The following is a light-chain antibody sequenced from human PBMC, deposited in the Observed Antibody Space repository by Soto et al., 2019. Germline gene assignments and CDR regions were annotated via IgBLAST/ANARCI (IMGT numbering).Light chain of an antibody. CDR2: AAS. CDR1: QIISTS. Sequence: DIQLTQSPSSLSSSVGDRVTLTCLASQIISTSLAWYKQQPGKAPKLLSYAASSLQSGVPSRFSGSGSGTQFTLTITSLQPEDSATYYCQQTYNTPITFGQGTRLEIK. J-gene: IGKJ5*01. V-gene: IGKV1-39*01. CDR3: QQTYNTPIT.